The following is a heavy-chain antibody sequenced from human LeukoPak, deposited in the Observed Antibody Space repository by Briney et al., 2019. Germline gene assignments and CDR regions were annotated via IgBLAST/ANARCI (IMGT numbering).Heavy chain of an antibody. CDR2: INPNSDDT. Sequence: ASVKVSCKASGYTFTAYFIHWVRQAPGQGLEWMGWINPNSDDTNYAQKFQGRVTMTRDTSISTAYMELSSLRSDDRAMYYCARDYYGSGSYIDAFDIWGQGTMVTVSS. CDR1: GYTFTAYF. V-gene: IGHV1-2*02. CDR3: ARDYYGSGSYIDAFDI. D-gene: IGHD3-10*01. J-gene: IGHJ3*02.